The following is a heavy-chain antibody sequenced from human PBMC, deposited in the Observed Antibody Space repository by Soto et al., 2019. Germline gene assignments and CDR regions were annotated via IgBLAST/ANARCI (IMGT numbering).Heavy chain of an antibody. Sequence: EVQLVESGGGLVQPGGSLRLSCEASAFTLSSYWMSWVRQAPGKGLEWVANIKPDGSEKYYVDSVKGRFTISRDNTKNSLYLQMSTLRPEDTAIYYCARDYEFGFDMWGQGTLVTVSS. CDR3: ARDYEFGFDM. CDR2: IKPDGSEK. D-gene: IGHD3-22*01. J-gene: IGHJ3*02. V-gene: IGHV3-7*01. CDR1: AFTLSSYW.